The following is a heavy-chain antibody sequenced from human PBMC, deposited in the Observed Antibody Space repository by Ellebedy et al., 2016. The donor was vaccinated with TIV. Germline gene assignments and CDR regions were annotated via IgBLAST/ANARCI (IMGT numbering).Heavy chain of an antibody. V-gene: IGHV1-18*04. CDR1: GYTFTSYG. CDR2: ISAYNGNT. Sequence: ASVKVSCXASGYTFTSYGISWVRQAPGQGLEWMGWISAYNGNTNYAQKLQGRVTMTTDTSTSTVYMELSSLRSEDTAVYYCARDGGSYSNYNWFNPWGQGTLVTVSS. J-gene: IGHJ5*02. D-gene: IGHD4-11*01. CDR3: ARDGGSYSNYNWFNP.